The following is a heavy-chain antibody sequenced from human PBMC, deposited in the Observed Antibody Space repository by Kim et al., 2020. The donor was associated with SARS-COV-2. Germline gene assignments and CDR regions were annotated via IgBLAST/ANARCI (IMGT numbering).Heavy chain of an antibody. Sequence: GGSLRLSCATSGFTFSAYDMNWVRRAPGKGLEWLSFITKSSTTIYYANSVKGRFTISRDNAKNSLYLQMNSLRDEDSALYYCVRDRMGGAFDFWGQGPMV. V-gene: IGHV3-48*02. J-gene: IGHJ3*01. CDR3: VRDRMGGAFDF. CDR1: GFTFSAYD. CDR2: ITKSSTTI. D-gene: IGHD3-16*01.